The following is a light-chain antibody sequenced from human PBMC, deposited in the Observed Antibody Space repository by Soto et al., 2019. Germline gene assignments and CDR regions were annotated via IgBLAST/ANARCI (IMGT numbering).Light chain of an antibody. J-gene: IGKJ4*01. V-gene: IGKV3-15*01. CDR1: QNVYNN. CDR3: QQCRNWPLT. Sequence: EIVMTQPPATLSVSPREGATLSCKASQNVYNNLAWYQQRPGQPPRLLIYDASTRATGISARFSGSGYGTEFTLTISSLQSEDFAVYFCQQCRNWPLTFGGGTKVDIK. CDR2: DAS.